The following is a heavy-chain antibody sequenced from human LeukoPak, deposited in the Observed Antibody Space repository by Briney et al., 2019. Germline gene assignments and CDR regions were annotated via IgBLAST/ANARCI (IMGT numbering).Heavy chain of an antibody. D-gene: IGHD3-10*01. CDR1: GGSFSGYY. Sequence: SETLSLTCAVYGGSFSGYYWSWIRQPPGKGLEWIGVIKHSGSTNYNPSLKSRVTISVDTSKNQFSLKLSSVTAADTAVYYCARHRYYYRSGSYYGAPYYMDVWGKGTTVTISS. CDR3: ARHRYYYRSGSYYGAPYYMDV. CDR2: IKHSGST. J-gene: IGHJ6*03. V-gene: IGHV4-34*01.